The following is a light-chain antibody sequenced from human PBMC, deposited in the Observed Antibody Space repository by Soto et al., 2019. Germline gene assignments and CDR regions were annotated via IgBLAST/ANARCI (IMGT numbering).Light chain of an antibody. Sequence: QAVVTQPPSVSGAPGQRVTISCTGSSSNIGAGYAVHWYQQLPGRAPRLLIYGNTNRPSGVPDRFSGSKSGTSASLAITGLQAEDEADYYCLSFDSSLSVLFGGGTKLTVL. CDR2: GNT. CDR1: SSNIGAGYA. J-gene: IGLJ2*01. V-gene: IGLV1-40*01. CDR3: LSFDSSLSVL.